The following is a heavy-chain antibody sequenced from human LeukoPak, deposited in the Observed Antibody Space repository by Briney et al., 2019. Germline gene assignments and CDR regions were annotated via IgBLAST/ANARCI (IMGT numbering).Heavy chain of an antibody. Sequence: SQTLSLTCAVSGGSISSGGYSWSWIRQPPGKGLEWIGYIYYSGSTNYNPSLKSRVTISVDTSKNQFSLKLSSVTAADTAVYYCARVLGTYFDYWGQGTLVTVSS. CDR2: IYYSGST. D-gene: IGHD7-27*01. J-gene: IGHJ4*02. CDR3: ARVLGTYFDY. CDR1: GGSISSGGYS. V-gene: IGHV4-30-4*07.